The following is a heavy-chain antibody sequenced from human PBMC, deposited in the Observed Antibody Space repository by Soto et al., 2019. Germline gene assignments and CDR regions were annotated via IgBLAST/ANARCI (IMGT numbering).Heavy chain of an antibody. V-gene: IGHV3-33*01. Sequence: PGGSLRLSCVASGFTFSYYGMHWVRQAPGKGLEWVALIRSDRSNKYYADSVKGRFTISRDNSKNTLNLQMNSLRAEDTAVYYCARDLSIYGYYYGMDVWGRGTTVTVSS. D-gene: IGHD6-6*01. CDR1: GFTFSYYG. CDR3: ARDLSIYGYYYGMDV. CDR2: IRSDRSNK. J-gene: IGHJ6*02.